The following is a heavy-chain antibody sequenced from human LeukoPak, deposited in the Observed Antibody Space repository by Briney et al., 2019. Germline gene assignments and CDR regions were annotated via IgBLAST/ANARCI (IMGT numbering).Heavy chain of an antibody. Sequence: RGSLRLTCAASGFIFRNYALHWVRQAPGKGLEYISAISSNGRTTYYAESVRGRFTISRDDSKNTLYLQMGSLRAEDMAVYYCARRFGELLNYMDVWGTGTTVTVSS. CDR2: ISSNGRTT. J-gene: IGHJ6*03. CDR1: GFIFRNYA. V-gene: IGHV3-64*02. D-gene: IGHD3-10*01. CDR3: ARRFGELLNYMDV.